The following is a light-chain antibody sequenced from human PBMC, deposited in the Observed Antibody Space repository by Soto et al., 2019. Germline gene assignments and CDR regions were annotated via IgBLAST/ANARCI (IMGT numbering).Light chain of an antibody. CDR2: GAS. V-gene: IGKV3-20*01. Sequence: IVLTQSPGTLSLSPGERATLSCRASQSFSSTYLAWYQQKPGQAPRLLIYGASSRATGIPDRFSGSGSGTDFTLTISSLQPEDFAVYFCHQDFNLPWTFGQGTKVDIK. J-gene: IGKJ1*01. CDR1: QSFSSTY. CDR3: HQDFNLPWT.